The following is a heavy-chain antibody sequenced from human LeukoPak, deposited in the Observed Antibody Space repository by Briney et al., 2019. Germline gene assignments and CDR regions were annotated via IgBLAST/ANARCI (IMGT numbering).Heavy chain of an antibody. Sequence: GGSLRLSCAASGFTFNQYAMNWVRQAPGKGLEWVSAISGSGDNTYYADSVKGRFTISRDNSKNTLYLQMNSLRAEDTAIYYCAEGSSSSCYSHFDYWGQGNLVTVSS. D-gene: IGHD2-2*01. J-gene: IGHJ4*02. CDR2: ISGSGDNT. V-gene: IGHV3-23*01. CDR1: GFTFNQYA. CDR3: AEGSSSSCYSHFDY.